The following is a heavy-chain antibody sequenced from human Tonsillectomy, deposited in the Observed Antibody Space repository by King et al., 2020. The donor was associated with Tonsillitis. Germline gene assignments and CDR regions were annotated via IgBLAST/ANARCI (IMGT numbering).Heavy chain of an antibody. J-gene: IGHJ6*02. CDR2: IKNKFEGETT. CDR3: TPHLPIPGYYSMAV. D-gene: IGHD2-21*01. V-gene: IGHV3-15*05. CDR1: GFTFSDAW. Sequence: VQLVESGGGLVKPGGSLRLSCAASGFTFSDAWMSWVRQAPGKGLEWVGRIKNKFEGETTDYTASVKGRFSFSRDDSKNILYLQMNSLKTEDTAVYYCTPHLPIPGYYSMAVWGPGTTVTVSS.